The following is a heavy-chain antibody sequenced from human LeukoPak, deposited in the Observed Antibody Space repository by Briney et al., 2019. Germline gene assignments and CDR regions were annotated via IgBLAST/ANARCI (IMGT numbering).Heavy chain of an antibody. Sequence: PSETLSLTCTVSGDSISSYCWNWIRQPPGKGLEWIGYSCTSGSTNYNPSLMSRVTISVDTSKNQFSLKLSSVTAADTAVYYCARRAGYSSSWRPFRYNWFDPWGQGTLVTVSS. CDR3: ARRAGYSSSWRPFRYNWFDP. D-gene: IGHD6-13*01. CDR2: SCTSGST. J-gene: IGHJ5*02. V-gene: IGHV4-4*09. CDR1: GDSISSYC.